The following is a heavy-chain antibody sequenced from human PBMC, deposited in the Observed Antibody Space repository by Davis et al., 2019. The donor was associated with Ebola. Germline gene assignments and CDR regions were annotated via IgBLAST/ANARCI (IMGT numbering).Heavy chain of an antibody. D-gene: IGHD1-1*01. CDR3: ARGQYKRDY. CDR1: GGSISSYY. J-gene: IGHJ4*02. V-gene: IGHV4-34*01. CDR2: INHSGRT. Sequence: MPSETLSLTCTVSGGSISSYYWSWIRQPPGKGLEWIGEINHSGRTNYNPSLKSRVTISVDTSKNQFSLTLTSVTAADTAVYYCARGQYKRDYWGQGTLVTVSS.